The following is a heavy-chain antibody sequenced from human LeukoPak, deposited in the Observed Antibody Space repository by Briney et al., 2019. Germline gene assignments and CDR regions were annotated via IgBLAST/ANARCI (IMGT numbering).Heavy chain of an antibody. CDR2: ISSNGGST. V-gene: IGHV3-64D*09. CDR1: GFTFSSYP. CDR3: VKSLWLHGAFDV. D-gene: IGHD5-24*01. Sequence: PGGSLRLSCSASGFTFSSYPMHWVGQASGKGLKYVSAISSNGGSTYYADSVKGRFTSSRDNSKNTLYLQMSSLRPEDTAVYYCVKSLWLHGAFDVWGQGTMVTVSS. J-gene: IGHJ3*01.